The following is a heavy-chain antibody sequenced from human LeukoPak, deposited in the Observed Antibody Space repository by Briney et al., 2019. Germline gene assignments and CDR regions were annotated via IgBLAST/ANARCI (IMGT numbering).Heavy chain of an antibody. D-gene: IGHD1-1*01. V-gene: IGHV3-13*01. CDR3: ARVAKERVGGVYYFDY. CDR1: GFTFSDYD. CDR2: IGTAGDT. Sequence: GGSLRLSCAASGFTFSDYDMHWVRQATGKGLEWVSAIGTAGDTYYTASVKGRFTISRENAKNSLYLQMNSLRAGDTAVYYCARVAKERVGGVYYFDYWGQGTLVTVSS. J-gene: IGHJ4*02.